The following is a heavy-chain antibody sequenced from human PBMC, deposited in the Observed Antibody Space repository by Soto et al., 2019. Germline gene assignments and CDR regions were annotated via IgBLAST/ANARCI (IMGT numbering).Heavy chain of an antibody. CDR2: IIANFGTT. J-gene: IGHJ6*02. Sequence: GASVKVSCKASGYTFSSYAISWVRQAPGQGLEWMGGIIANFGTTNYAQKFQGRVTITADASTSTAYMELSSLRSEDTAVYYCARGRWGYCSSTSCYGPGSGMDVWGQGTTVTVSS. D-gene: IGHD2-2*01. CDR1: GYTFSSYA. V-gene: IGHV1-69*13. CDR3: ARGRWGYCSSTSCYGPGSGMDV.